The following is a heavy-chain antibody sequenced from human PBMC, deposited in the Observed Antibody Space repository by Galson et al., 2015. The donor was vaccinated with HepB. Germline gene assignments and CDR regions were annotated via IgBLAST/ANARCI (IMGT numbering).Heavy chain of an antibody. CDR2: ISSSGSTI. CDR1: GFTFSSYE. Sequence: SLRLSCAASGFTFSSYEMNSVRQAPGKGLEWVSYISSSGSTIYYADSVKGRFTISRDNAKNSLYLQMNSLRAEDTAVYYCARGSVAVGATTGTFNYWGQGTLVTVSS. V-gene: IGHV3-48*03. CDR3: ARGSVAVGATTGTFNY. D-gene: IGHD1-26*01. J-gene: IGHJ4*02.